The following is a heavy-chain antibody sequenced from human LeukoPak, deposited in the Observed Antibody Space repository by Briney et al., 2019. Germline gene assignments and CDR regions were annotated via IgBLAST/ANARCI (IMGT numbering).Heavy chain of an antibody. D-gene: IGHD6-19*01. CDR2: IYYSGST. CDR3: AASIAVAGTPFDY. J-gene: IGHJ4*02. CDR1: GGSISSYY. Sequence: PSETLSLACTVSGGSISSYYWSWIRQPPGKGLEWIGYIYYSGSTNYNPSLKSRVTISVDTSKNQFSLKLRSVTAADTAVYYCAASIAVAGTPFDYWGQGTLVTISS. V-gene: IGHV4-59*01.